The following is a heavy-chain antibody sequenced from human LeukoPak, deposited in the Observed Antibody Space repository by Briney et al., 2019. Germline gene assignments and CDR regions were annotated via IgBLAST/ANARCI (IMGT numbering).Heavy chain of an antibody. D-gene: IGHD1-26*01. CDR3: ARRRRIVGATPGAFDI. CDR2: INHSGST. Sequence: PSETLSLTCAVYGGSFSGYYWSWIRQPPGKGLEWIGEINHSGSTNYNPSLKSRVTISVDTPKNQFSLKLSSVTAADTAVYYCARRRRIVGATPGAFDIWGQGTMVTV. V-gene: IGHV4-34*01. CDR1: GGSFSGYY. J-gene: IGHJ3*02.